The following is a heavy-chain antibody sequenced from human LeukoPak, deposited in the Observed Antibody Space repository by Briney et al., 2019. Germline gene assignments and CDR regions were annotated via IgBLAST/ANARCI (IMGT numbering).Heavy chain of an antibody. D-gene: IGHD3-22*01. CDR2: ITGDGGRT. V-gene: IGHV3-43*02. J-gene: IGHJ4*02. CDR1: GFTFDDYA. CDR3: AKDRDTSGYTQ. Sequence: GGSLRLSCAASGFTFDDYAMHWVRQAPGKGLEWVSFITGDGGRTYYADSVKGRFTISRDNSKKSLYLQMSRLRTEDTALYFCAKDRDTSGYTQWGQGTLVSVSS.